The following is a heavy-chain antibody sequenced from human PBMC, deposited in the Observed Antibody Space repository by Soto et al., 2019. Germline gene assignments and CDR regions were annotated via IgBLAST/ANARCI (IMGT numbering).Heavy chain of an antibody. V-gene: IGHV1-69*01. CDR3: ARAMGYSSSWYEQYYYYGMDV. CDR2: IIPIFGTA. J-gene: IGHJ6*02. Sequence: QVQLVQSGAEVKKPGSSVKVSCKASGGTFSSYAISWVRQAPGQGLEWMGGIIPIFGTANYAQKCQGRVTITADESTSTAYMELSSLRSEDTAVYYCARAMGYSSSWYEQYYYYGMDVWGQGTTVTVSS. CDR1: GGTFSSYA. D-gene: IGHD6-13*01.